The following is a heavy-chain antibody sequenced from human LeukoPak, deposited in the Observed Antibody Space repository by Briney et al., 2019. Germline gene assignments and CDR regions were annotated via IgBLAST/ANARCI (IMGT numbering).Heavy chain of an antibody. CDR2: IYYNGNM. J-gene: IGHJ4*02. V-gene: IGHV4-59*08. CDR1: GASTIAYY. CDR3: ARARYYYDSRGYYLGYFDY. D-gene: IGHD3-22*01. Sequence: PSETLSLTCSVSGASTIAYYWSWIRQPPGKGLEWIGYIYYNGNMSYNPSLKSRVTISIDTSKNQFSLKLTSVTAADTAVYYCARARYYYDSRGYYLGYFDYWGQGTLVTVSS.